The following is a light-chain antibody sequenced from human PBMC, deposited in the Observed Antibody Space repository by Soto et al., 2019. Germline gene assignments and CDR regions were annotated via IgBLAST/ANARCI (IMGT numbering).Light chain of an antibody. CDR3: QQYGSSPIFT. Sequence: EIVLTQSPGTLSLSPGERATLSCRASQSVSSSYLAWYQQKPGQAPRLLIYDASSRATGIPDRFSGSESGTDFNLTISRLEPEDFAVYYCQQYGSSPIFTFGTGTKVDIK. J-gene: IGKJ3*01. CDR2: DAS. V-gene: IGKV3-20*01. CDR1: QSVSSSY.